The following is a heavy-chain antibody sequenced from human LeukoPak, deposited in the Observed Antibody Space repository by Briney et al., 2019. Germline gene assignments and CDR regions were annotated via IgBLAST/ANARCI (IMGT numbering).Heavy chain of an antibody. V-gene: IGHV3-23*01. CDR1: GFTFSSYA. CDR3: AKKLAFFSNYDY. Sequence: GGSLRLSCTASGFTFSSYAMSWVRQAPGKGLEWVSTINGSGGSTYYADSVKGRFTISRDNSKNTLYLQMNSLRAEDTAVYYCAKKLAFFSNYDYWGQGTLVTVSS. D-gene: IGHD4-11*01. CDR2: INGSGGST. J-gene: IGHJ4*02.